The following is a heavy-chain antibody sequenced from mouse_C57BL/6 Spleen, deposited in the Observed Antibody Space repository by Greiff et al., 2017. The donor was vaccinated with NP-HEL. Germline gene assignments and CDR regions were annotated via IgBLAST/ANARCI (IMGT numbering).Heavy chain of an antibody. D-gene: IGHD1-1*01. CDR3: ARCPVGSSPCYAMDY. Sequence: QVQLQQSGPELVKPGASVKISCKASGYAFSSSWMNWVKQRPGKGLEWIGRIYPGDGDTNYNGKFKGKATLTADKSSSTAYMQLSSLTSEDSAVYFCARCPVGSSPCYAMDYWGQGTSVTVSS. CDR2: IYPGDGDT. J-gene: IGHJ4*01. V-gene: IGHV1-82*01. CDR1: GYAFSSSW.